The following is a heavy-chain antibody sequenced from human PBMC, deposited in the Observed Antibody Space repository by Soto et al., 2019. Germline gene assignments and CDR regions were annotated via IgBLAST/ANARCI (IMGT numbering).Heavy chain of an antibody. CDR1: GFTFSSYA. CDR3: AKESDIVVVVADNWFDP. J-gene: IGHJ5*02. V-gene: IGHV3-23*01. Sequence: GGSLRLSCAASGFTFSSYAMSWVRQAPGKGLEWVSAISGSGGSTYYADSVKGRFTISRGNSKNTLYLQMNSLRAEDTAVYYCAKESDIVVVVADNWFDPWGQGTLVTVSS. CDR2: ISGSGGST. D-gene: IGHD2-15*01.